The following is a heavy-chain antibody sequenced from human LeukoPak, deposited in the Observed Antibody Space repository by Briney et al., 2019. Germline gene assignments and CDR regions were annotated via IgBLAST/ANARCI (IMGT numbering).Heavy chain of an antibody. J-gene: IGHJ4*02. CDR1: GFTFSSYW. Sequence: GGSLRLSCAASGFTFSSYWMSWVRQAPGKGLEWVANIRQDGSEKYYVDSVKGRFTISRDSGKNSVYLQMNSLRDEDTAVYYCARDGGRYWGQGTLVTVSS. V-gene: IGHV3-7*05. CDR2: IRQDGSEK. D-gene: IGHD3-16*01. CDR3: ARDGGRY.